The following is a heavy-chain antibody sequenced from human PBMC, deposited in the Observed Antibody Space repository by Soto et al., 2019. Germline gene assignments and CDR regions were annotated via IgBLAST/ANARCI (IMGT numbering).Heavy chain of an antibody. CDR2: IYSKAGKM. Sequence: QVHLLQSGAEVQKPGASVKVSCKTSGYTFNNFGITWVRQAPGLGLEWLGWIYSKAGKMNFAPKFQNRVIMTTDTSTTTASMKLTSLTFDDSAIYFCARDIAFDIDYWGQGTLVTVSS. CDR3: ARDIAFDIDY. CDR1: GYTFNNFG. V-gene: IGHV1-18*01. J-gene: IGHJ4*02. D-gene: IGHD2-15*01.